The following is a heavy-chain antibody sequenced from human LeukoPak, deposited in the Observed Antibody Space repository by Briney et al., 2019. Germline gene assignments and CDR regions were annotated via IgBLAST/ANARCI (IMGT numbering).Heavy chain of an antibody. D-gene: IGHD1-1*01. CDR1: GFTVSSNY. V-gene: IGHV3-53*01. J-gene: IGHJ6*02. CDR2: IYSGGST. CDR3: AKDRSGSGYYYYGMDV. Sequence: PGGSLRLSCAASGFTVSSNYMSWVRQAPGKGLEWVSVIYSGGSTYYADSVKGRFTISRDNSKNTLYLQMNSLRAEDTAVYYCAKDRSGSGYYYYGMDVWGQGTTVTVSS.